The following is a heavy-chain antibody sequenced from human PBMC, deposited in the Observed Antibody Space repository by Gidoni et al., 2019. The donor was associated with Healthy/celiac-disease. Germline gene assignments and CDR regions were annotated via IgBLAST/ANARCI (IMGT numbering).Heavy chain of an antibody. J-gene: IGHJ4*02. V-gene: IGHV1-18*01. CDR1: GYTFTSYG. CDR3: ATNDLGYCSGGSCYSGY. CDR2: TSAYNGNT. D-gene: IGHD2-15*01. Sequence: QVQLVQSGAEVKKPGASVKVSCKASGYTFTSYGISWVRQAPGQGLEWMGWTSAYNGNTNYAQKIQGRGTMTTDTTTSKAYMELRSLRSDDTAVYYCATNDLGYCSGGSCYSGYWGQGTLVTVSS.